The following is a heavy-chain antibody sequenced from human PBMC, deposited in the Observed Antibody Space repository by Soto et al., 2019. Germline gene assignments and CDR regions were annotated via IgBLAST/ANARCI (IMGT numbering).Heavy chain of an antibody. J-gene: IGHJ6*02. CDR3: ARSSXSRSGGRIPYYYYYGMDV. D-gene: IGHD6-13*01. CDR1: GYSFTIYW. CDR2: IYPGDSDT. Sequence: PGESLKISCKGSGYSFTIYWIGWVRQMPGKGLEWMGIIYPGDSDTRYSPSFQGQVTISADKSISTAYLQWSSLKASDTAMYYCARSSXSRSGGRIPYYYYYGMDVWGQGTTVTVS. V-gene: IGHV5-51*01.